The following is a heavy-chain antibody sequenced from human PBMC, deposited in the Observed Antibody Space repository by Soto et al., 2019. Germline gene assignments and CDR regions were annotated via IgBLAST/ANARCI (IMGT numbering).Heavy chain of an antibody. D-gene: IGHD4-17*01. CDR1: GGSISSGGYY. CDR3: ARGPHYGDSGGVDY. V-gene: IGHV4-31*03. CDR2: IYYSGST. Sequence: QVQLQESGPGLVKPSQTLSLTCTVSGGSISSGGYYWSWLRQHPGKGLEWIGYIYYSGSTYYTPSLKGRVTIPVDTSKNQLSLTLSSVTAADTAVYYCARGPHYGDSGGVDYWGQGTLVTVSS. J-gene: IGHJ4*02.